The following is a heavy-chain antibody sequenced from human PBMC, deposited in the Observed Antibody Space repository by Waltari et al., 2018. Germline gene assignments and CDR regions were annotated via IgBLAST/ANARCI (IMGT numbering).Heavy chain of an antibody. CDR2: TYYSGST. D-gene: IGHD4-4*01. CDR3: ARFIRLQLDWFDP. J-gene: IGHJ5*02. V-gene: IGHV4-59*08. CDR1: GGSISGYY. Sequence: QVQLQESGPGLVKPSETLSLTCTVSGGSISGYYWSWIRQPPGKGREWIGDTYYSGSTNYNPSLKSRVTISLDTSKNQFSRKRSSVTAADTAVYYCARFIRLQLDWFDPWGQGALVTVSS.